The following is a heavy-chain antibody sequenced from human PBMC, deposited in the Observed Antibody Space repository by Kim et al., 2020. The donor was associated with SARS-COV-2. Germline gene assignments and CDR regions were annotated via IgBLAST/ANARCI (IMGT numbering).Heavy chain of an antibody. J-gene: IGHJ4*02. V-gene: IGHV3-23*01. CDR3: ARADYRIAAAGAIDY. CDR2: ISGSGGST. CDR1: GFTFSSYA. D-gene: IGHD6-13*01. Sequence: GGSLRLSCAASGFTFSSYAMSWVRQAPGKGLEWVSAISGSGGSTYYADSVKGRFTISRDNSKNTLYLQMNSLRAEDTAVYYCARADYRIAAAGAIDYWGQGTLVTVSS.